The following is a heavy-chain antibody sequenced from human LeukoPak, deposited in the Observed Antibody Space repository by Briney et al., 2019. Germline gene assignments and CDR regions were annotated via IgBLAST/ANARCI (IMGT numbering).Heavy chain of an antibody. CDR2: IYYSGST. CDR1: GGSISSSSYY. V-gene: IGHV4-39*01. CDR3: ARRPEWYFDY. D-gene: IGHD3-3*01. Sequence: SETLSLTCTVSGGSISSSSYYWGWIRQPPGKGLEWIGSIYYSGSTYNNPSLKSRVTISVDTSKNQFSLKLSSVTAADTAVYYCARRPEWYFDYWGQGTLVTVSS. J-gene: IGHJ4*02.